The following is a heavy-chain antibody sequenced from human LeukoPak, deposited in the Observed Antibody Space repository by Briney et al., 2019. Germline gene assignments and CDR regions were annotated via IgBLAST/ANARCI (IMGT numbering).Heavy chain of an antibody. V-gene: IGHV3-15*01. CDR1: GFTFSNAW. Sequence: GGSLRLSCAASGFTFSNAWMRWVRQAPRKGVEWVGRIKSKTDGGTTDYAARGKGRFTISRVDSKNPLYLQMNSLKTEDTAVYYCTTVGGLRYFDWLSDAHDYWGQGTLVTVSS. CDR3: TTVGGLRYFDWLSDAHDY. CDR2: IKSKTDGGTT. D-gene: IGHD3-9*01. J-gene: IGHJ4*02.